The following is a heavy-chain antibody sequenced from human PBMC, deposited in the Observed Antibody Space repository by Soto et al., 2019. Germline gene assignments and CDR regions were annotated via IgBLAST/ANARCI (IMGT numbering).Heavy chain of an antibody. D-gene: IGHD6-19*01. J-gene: IGHJ5*02. CDR1: GFTFSSYG. CDR2: ISYDGRNK. V-gene: IGHV3-30*18. CDR3: AKDQVTSGWYKWSWFDP. Sequence: GGSLILSCAASGFTFSSYGMDWVRQAPGKGLEWVSFISYDGRNKDYADSVKGRFTISRDNSKNTLYLQMNSLRAEDTAVYYCAKDQVTSGWYKWSWFDPWGQGTLVTVSS.